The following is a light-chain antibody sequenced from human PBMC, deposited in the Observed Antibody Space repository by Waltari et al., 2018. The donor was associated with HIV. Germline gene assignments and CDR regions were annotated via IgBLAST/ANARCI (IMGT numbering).Light chain of an antibody. Sequence: QSVLTQPPSASGTPGQGVSISCSGSNSNIGSNTVNWYRQLPGTAPKLLIYSNKQRPSGVPDRFAGSKSGTAASLAISGLQSEDEADDYCAAWDDSLSWVFGRGTKLTVL. V-gene: IGLV1-44*01. CDR2: SNK. CDR1: NSNIGSNT. J-gene: IGLJ3*02. CDR3: AAWDDSLSWV.